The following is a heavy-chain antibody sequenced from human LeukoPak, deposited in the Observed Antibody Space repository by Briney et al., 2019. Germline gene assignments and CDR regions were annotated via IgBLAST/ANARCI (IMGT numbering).Heavy chain of an antibody. Sequence: GGSLRLSCAASGFTFSSYAMSWVRQAPGKGLEWVSAISGSGGSTYYADSVKGRFTISRDNSKNTLYLQMNSLRAEDTAVYYCARDPADEVGGRYYFDYWGQGTLVTVSS. J-gene: IGHJ4*02. CDR2: ISGSGGST. V-gene: IGHV3-23*01. CDR3: ARDPADEVGGRYYFDY. D-gene: IGHD1-26*01. CDR1: GFTFSSYA.